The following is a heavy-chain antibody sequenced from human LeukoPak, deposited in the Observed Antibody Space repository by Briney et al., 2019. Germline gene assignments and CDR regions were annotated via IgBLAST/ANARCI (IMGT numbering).Heavy chain of an antibody. J-gene: IGHJ4*02. V-gene: IGHV3-23*01. D-gene: IGHD6-13*01. CDR2: ISASGSST. Sequence: GGSLRLSCAASGLTFSSYSMSWVRQAPGKGLYWVSGISASGSSTYNADSVKGRFTISRDNSKNTLYLQMNSLRAEDTAVYYCAKDAAGPEYWGQGTLVTVSS. CDR1: GLTFSSYS. CDR3: AKDAAGPEY.